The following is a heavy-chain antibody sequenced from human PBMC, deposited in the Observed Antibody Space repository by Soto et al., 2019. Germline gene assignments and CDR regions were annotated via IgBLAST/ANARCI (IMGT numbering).Heavy chain of an antibody. J-gene: IGHJ4*02. Sequence: PGESLKISCKGSGYSFTTYWIGWVRQMPGKGLEWMGIIYPGDSNTRYSPSFQGQVTISVDKSSSVAYLQWNSLKASDTAMYYCALLSNNWSTVDYWGQGTLVTVSS. V-gene: IGHV5-51*01. CDR1: GYSFTTYW. CDR2: IYPGDSNT. D-gene: IGHD6-13*01. CDR3: ALLSNNWSTVDY.